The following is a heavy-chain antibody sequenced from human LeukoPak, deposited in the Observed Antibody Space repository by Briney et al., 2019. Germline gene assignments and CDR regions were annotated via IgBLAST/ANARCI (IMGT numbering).Heavy chain of an antibody. CDR2: INHSGST. J-gene: IGHJ4*02. V-gene: IGHV4-34*01. Sequence: SETLSLTCAVYGGSFSGYYWSWIRQPPGEGLEWIGEINHSGSTNYNPSLKSRVTISVDTSKNQFSLKLSSVTAADTAVYYCAREGYSSSSGSDYWGQGTLVTVSS. D-gene: IGHD6-6*01. CDR1: GGSFSGYY. CDR3: AREGYSSSSGSDY.